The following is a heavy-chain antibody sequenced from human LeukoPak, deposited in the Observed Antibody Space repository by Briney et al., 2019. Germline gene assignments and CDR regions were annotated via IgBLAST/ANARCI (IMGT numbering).Heavy chain of an antibody. CDR3: ARMSTSSWYVCDY. Sequence: PGGSLRLSCAASGFSFSSYWMTWVRQAPGKGLEWVANIKQDGSEKYYVDSVMGRFTISRDNAKNSLYLQMNSLRAEDTAVYYRARMSTSSWYVCDYWGQGTLVTVSS. CDR1: GFSFSSYW. V-gene: IGHV3-7*01. J-gene: IGHJ4*02. CDR2: IKQDGSEK. D-gene: IGHD6-13*01.